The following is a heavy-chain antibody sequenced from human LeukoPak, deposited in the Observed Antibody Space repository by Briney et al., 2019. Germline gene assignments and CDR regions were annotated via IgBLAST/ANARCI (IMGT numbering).Heavy chain of an antibody. CDR1: GYIFSNYG. D-gene: IGHD1-26*01. CDR2: ISAYNGNT. J-gene: IGHJ1*01. CDR3: ARADSGSYSEYFQH. V-gene: IGHV1-18*01. Sequence: ASVKVSCKTFGYIFSNYGITWVRQAPGQGLEWMGWISAYNGNTNYAQKLQGRVTMTTDTSTSTAYMELRSLRSDDTAVYYCARADSGSYSEYFQHWGQGTLVTVSS.